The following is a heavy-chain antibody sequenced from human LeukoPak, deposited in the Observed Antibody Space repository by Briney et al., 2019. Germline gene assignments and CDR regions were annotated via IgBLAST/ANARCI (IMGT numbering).Heavy chain of an antibody. CDR1: GFTFNSYA. CDR2: ISGSGGGT. D-gene: IGHD3-10*02. CDR3: AELGITMIGGV. J-gene: IGHJ6*04. V-gene: IGHV3-23*01. Sequence: GGSLRLSCAASGFTFNSYAMTWVRQAPGKGLEWVSAISGSGGGTYFADSVKGRFTVSRDNSKNTLYLQMKSLRAEDTAVYYCAELGITMIGGVWGKGTTVTISS.